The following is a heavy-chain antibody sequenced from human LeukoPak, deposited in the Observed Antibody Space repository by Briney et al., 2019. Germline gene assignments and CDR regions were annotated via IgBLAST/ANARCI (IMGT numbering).Heavy chain of an antibody. CDR2: IYRGDAT. V-gene: IGHV3-66*01. CDR1: GFSVSGNY. D-gene: IGHD4-11*01. J-gene: IGHJ4*02. Sequence: GGSLRLSCAAFGFSVSGNYMSWVRQAPGKGLEWVSVIYRGDATYYADSVKGRFTISRDSSENTVHLQMDSLRAEDTAVYYCVKEAPGTTIYFWGQGTLVTVSS. CDR3: VKEAPGTTIYF.